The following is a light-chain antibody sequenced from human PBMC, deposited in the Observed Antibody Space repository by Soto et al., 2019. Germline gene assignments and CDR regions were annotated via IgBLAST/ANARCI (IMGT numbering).Light chain of an antibody. Sequence: EIVLTQSPATLSLSPGERATLSCGASQSVHSTYLAWYQQKGGLAPRLLIYDTSKRATGIPDRFSGSGSGTDFTLTISRLEPEDFAVYYCQQYGNSPYTFGQGTKVEIK. CDR2: DTS. CDR1: QSVHSTY. V-gene: IGKV3D-20*01. J-gene: IGKJ2*01. CDR3: QQYGNSPYT.